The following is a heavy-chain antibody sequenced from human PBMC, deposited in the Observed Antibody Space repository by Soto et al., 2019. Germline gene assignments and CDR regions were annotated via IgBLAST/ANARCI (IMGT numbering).Heavy chain of an antibody. CDR3: ARASYYYDSSGPRFDAFDI. CDR1: GGTFSSYA. J-gene: IGHJ3*02. Sequence: EASVKVSCKASGGTFSSYAISWVRQTPGQGLEWMGGIIPIFGTANYAQKFQGRVTITADESTSTAYMELSSLRSEDTAVYYCARASYYYDSSGPRFDAFDIWGQGTMVTVSS. CDR2: IIPIFGTA. D-gene: IGHD3-22*01. V-gene: IGHV1-69*13.